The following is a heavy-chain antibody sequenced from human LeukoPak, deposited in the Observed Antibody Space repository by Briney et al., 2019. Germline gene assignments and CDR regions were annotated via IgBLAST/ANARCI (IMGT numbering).Heavy chain of an antibody. CDR1: GFTFSGYY. D-gene: IGHD3-10*01. Sequence: EASVKVSCKASGFTFSGYYIQWVRQAPGQGLEWMGIINPNDESTKYEQKFQGRVTMTGDTSTSTVYMELSSLRSEDTAVYYCARALYYFGSGSYSGYYGMDVWGQGTTVTVSS. CDR3: ARALYYFGSGSYSGYYGMDV. J-gene: IGHJ6*02. CDR2: INPNDEST. V-gene: IGHV1-46*01.